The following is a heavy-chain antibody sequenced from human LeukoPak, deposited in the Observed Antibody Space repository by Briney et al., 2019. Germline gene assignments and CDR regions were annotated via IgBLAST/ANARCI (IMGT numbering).Heavy chain of an antibody. V-gene: IGHV4-59*01. D-gene: IGHD3-10*02. CDR2: IYYSGKP. CDR1: GGSISPYY. J-gene: IGHJ4*02. Sequence: SETLSLTCTVSGGSISPYYWSWIRQPPGKGLEWLGYIYYSGKPDYNPSLKSRVAISVDTSKNQFSLKLSSVTAADTAVYYCARSTGSTMFIDYWGQGTLVTVSS. CDR3: ARSTGSTMFIDY.